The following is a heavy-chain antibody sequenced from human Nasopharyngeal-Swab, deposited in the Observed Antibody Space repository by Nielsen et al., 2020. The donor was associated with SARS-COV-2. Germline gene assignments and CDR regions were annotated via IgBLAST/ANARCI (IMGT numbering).Heavy chain of an antibody. CDR1: AGSISSTSYY. Sequence: SETLSLTCTVAAGSISSTSYYWGWIRQHPGKGLEWIGNIYYSGSTYYNPSLKSRVTISVDTSKNQFSLKPSSVTAADTAVYYCARHERSIWSGYYTGYYYGMDVWGQGTTVTVSS. D-gene: IGHD3-3*01. V-gene: IGHV4-39*01. J-gene: IGHJ6*02. CDR3: ARHERSIWSGYYTGYYYGMDV. CDR2: IYYSGST.